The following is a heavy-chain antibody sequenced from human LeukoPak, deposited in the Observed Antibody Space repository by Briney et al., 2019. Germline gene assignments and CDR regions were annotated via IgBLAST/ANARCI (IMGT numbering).Heavy chain of an antibody. J-gene: IGHJ4*02. D-gene: IGHD5-24*01. CDR3: ARETPRRGETRDGYR. CDR2: IKEDGSET. V-gene: IGHV3-7*01. CDR1: GFNFKKYW. Sequence: GESLRLSCAASGFNFKKYWMNWVRQVPGKGLERLPNIKEDGSETYYADSVKGRFTISRDNPKNLLFLQINSLRVEDTAVYYCARETPRRGETRDGYRWGQGTLVTVSS.